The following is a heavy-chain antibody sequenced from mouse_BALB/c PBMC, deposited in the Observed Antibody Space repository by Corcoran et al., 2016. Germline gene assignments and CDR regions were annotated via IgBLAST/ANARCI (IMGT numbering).Heavy chain of an antibody. D-gene: IGHD2-1*01. J-gene: IGHJ4*01. Sequence: QIQLVQSGPELKKPGETVKISCKASGYTFTNYGMNWVKQAPGKGLKWMGWINTYTGEPTYADDFKGRFAFSLETSASNAYLQINNLKNEDTATYFCARSFDGNYVRYAMDYWGQGTSVTVSS. CDR2: INTYTGEP. CDR1: GYTFTNYG. V-gene: IGHV9-3-1*01. CDR3: ARSFDGNYVRYAMDY.